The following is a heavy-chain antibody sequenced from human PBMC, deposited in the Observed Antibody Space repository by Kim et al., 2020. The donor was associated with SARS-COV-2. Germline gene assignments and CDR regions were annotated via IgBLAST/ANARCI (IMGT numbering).Heavy chain of an antibody. CDR2: IWYDGSNK. CDR3: AKELAQGAFDI. Sequence: GSLRLSCAASGFTFSSYGMHWVRQAPGKGLEWVAVIWYDGSNKYYADSVKGRFTISRDNSKNTLYLQMNSLRAEDTAVYYCAKELAQGAFDIWGQGTMVTVSS. V-gene: IGHV3-33*06. D-gene: IGHD6-13*01. J-gene: IGHJ3*02. CDR1: GFTFSSYG.